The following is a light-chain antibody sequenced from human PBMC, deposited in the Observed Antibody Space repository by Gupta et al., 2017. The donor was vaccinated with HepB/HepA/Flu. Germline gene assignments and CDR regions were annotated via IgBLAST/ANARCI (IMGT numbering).Light chain of an antibody. CDR2: WGS. V-gene: IGKV2-28*01. CDR1: QSLLHSNGYNY. J-gene: IGKJ3*01. Sequence: DIVMTQSPLSLPVTPGEPASISCRSSQSLLHSNGYNYLDWYLQKPGQSPQLLIYWGSKRAYGDPDRFSGSGSAKDFTLKSSRGEDEDVGVYYAMQDLRTVTFGHGTKVDIK. CDR3: MQDLRTVT.